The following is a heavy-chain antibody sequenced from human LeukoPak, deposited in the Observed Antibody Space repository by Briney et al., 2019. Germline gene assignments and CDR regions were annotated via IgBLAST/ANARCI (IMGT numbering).Heavy chain of an antibody. J-gene: IGHJ4*02. CDR1: GFTFSSYA. Sequence: GGSLRLSCAASGFTFSSYAMHWVRQAPGKGLEYISAISSNGGSTYYANSVKGRFTISRDNSKNTLYLQMGSLRAEDMAVYYCARWGDGYCSGGSCRNAGFDYWGQGTLVTVSS. D-gene: IGHD2-15*01. V-gene: IGHV3-64*01. CDR3: ARWGDGYCSGGSCRNAGFDY. CDR2: ISSNGGST.